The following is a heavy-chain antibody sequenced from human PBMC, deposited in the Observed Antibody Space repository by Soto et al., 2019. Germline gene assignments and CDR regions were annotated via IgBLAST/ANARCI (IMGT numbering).Heavy chain of an antibody. D-gene: IGHD6-19*01. Sequence: SVKVSCKASGGTFSSYAISWVRQAPGQGLEWMGGIIPIFGTANYAQKFQGRVTITADESTSTAYMELSSLRSEDTAVYYCARGRAAVAGMYYFDYWGQGTLVTVSS. CDR1: GGTFSSYA. V-gene: IGHV1-69*13. CDR2: IIPIFGTA. CDR3: ARGRAAVAGMYYFDY. J-gene: IGHJ4*02.